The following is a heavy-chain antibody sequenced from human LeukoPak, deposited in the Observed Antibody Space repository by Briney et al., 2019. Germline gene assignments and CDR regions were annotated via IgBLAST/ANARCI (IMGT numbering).Heavy chain of an antibody. CDR1: GFTFSNAW. D-gene: IGHD5-12*01. V-gene: IGHV3-66*01. J-gene: IGHJ5*02. CDR3: ARVPHSGYCGTPGGAWFDP. Sequence: GGSLRLSCAASGFTFSNAWMSWVRQAPGKGLEWVSIIYTCGSTYYADSVKGRFTISRDNSKNTLYLQMNSLRAEDTAVYYCARVPHSGYCGTPGGAWFDPWGQGTLVTVSS. CDR2: IYTCGST.